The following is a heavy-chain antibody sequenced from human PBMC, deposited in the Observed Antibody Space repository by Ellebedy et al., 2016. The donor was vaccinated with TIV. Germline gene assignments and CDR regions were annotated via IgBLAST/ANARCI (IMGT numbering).Heavy chain of an antibody. Sequence: KVSCKASGYSFISYWIGWVRQMPGKGLEWMGNIYPRDSDTRYSPSFEGQVTISADKSISTAYLQWSSLKASDTAIYYCARLLYTGIWCLDYWGQGTLVTVSS. CDR3: ARLLYTGIWCLDY. V-gene: IGHV5-51*01. D-gene: IGHD6-13*01. J-gene: IGHJ4*02. CDR2: IYPRDSDT. CDR1: GYSFISYW.